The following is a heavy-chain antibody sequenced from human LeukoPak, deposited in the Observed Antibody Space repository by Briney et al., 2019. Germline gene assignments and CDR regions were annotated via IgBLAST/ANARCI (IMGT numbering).Heavy chain of an antibody. CDR1: GFTFSSSN. CDR2: ISGRTGAT. Sequence: GGSLRLSCAASGFTFSSSNMHWVRQAPGKGLEWVSAISGRTGATYYADSEKGRFTISRDNSKSTLYLQMDSLRAEDTAVYYCAKCGNSGCHLIDYWGQGTLVTVSS. J-gene: IGHJ4*02. V-gene: IGHV3-23*01. D-gene: IGHD5-12*01. CDR3: AKCGNSGCHLIDY.